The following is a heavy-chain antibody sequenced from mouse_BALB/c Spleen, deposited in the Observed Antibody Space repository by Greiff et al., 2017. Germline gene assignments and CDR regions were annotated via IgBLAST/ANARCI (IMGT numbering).Heavy chain of an antibody. CDR2: INPSNGRT. J-gene: IGHJ3*01. D-gene: IGHD2-3*01. V-gene: IGHV1S81*02. CDR3: ARVTTPAY. CDR1: GYTFTSYW. Sequence: QVQLKESGAELVKPGASVKLSCKASGYTFTSYWMNWVKQRPGQGLEWIGEINPSNGRTNYNEKFKSKATLTVDKSSSTAYMQLSSLTSEDSAVYYCARVTTPAYWGQGTLVTVSA.